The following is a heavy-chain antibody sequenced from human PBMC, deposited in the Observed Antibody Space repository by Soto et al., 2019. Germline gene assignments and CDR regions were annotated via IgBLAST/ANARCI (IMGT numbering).Heavy chain of an antibody. CDR1: GYSLTNIW. CDR3: AASIFYYGMDV. CDR2: IYPGDSDT. V-gene: IGHV5-51*01. J-gene: IGHJ6*02. Sequence: GESLKISCKGSGYSLTNIWIHWVRQMPGKGPEWMGIIYPGDSDTKYNPSFQGQVTISADKSITTTYLQWSSLKASDTAIYYCAASIFYYGMDVWGQGTTVTVSS.